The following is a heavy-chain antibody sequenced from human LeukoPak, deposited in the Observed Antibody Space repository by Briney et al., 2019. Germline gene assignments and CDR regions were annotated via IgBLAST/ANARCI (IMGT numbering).Heavy chain of an antibody. CDR1: GFTVSSNY. CDR2: IYSGGST. J-gene: IGHJ4*02. CDR3: AWSRDGYNYFVY. Sequence: GGSLRLSCAASGFTVSSNYMSWVRQAPGKGLEWVSVIYSGGSTYYADSVKGRFTISRDNSKNTLYLQMNSLRAEDTAVYYCAWSRDGYNYFVYWGQGTLVTVSS. D-gene: IGHD5-24*01. V-gene: IGHV3-66*01.